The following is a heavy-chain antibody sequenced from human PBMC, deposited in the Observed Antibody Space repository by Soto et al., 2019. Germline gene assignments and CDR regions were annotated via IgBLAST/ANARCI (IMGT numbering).Heavy chain of an antibody. CDR1: GFTFGDYW. CDR2: MKKDGSEK. J-gene: IGHJ4*02. V-gene: IGHV3-7*03. Sequence: EVQLVESGGALVQRGGSLRLSCAASGFTFGDYWMSWVRQAPGKGLEWVVHMKKDGSEKYYVDSVKGRFTVSRDNAKNSLYLQMDSLRAEDTAVYYCAKLGSGYYTGLYFDYWGQGTLVTVSS. D-gene: IGHD3-3*01. CDR3: AKLGSGYYTGLYFDY.